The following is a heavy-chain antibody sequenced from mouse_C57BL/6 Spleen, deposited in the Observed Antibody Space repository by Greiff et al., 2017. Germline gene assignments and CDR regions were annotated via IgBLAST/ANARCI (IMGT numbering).Heavy chain of an antibody. CDR3: ARTGLGYYGSSPLWYFDV. V-gene: IGHV1-64*01. J-gene: IGHJ1*03. D-gene: IGHD1-1*01. CDR1: GYTFTSYW. Sequence: QVQLQQPGAELVKPGASVKLSCKASGYTFTSYWMHWVKQRPGQGLEWIGMIHPNSGSTNYNEKFKSKATLTVDKSSRTAYMQLSSLTSEDSAVYYCARTGLGYYGSSPLWYFDVWGTGTTVTVSS. CDR2: IHPNSGST.